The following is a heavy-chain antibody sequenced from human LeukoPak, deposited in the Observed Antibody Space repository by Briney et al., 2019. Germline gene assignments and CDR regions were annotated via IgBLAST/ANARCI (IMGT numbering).Heavy chain of an antibody. CDR3: ARGEGVVVAAYYYYYYYMDV. CDR1: GGTFSSYA. J-gene: IGHJ6*03. Sequence: GASVKVSCKASGGTFSSYAISWVRQAPGQGLEWMGGIIPIFGTANYAQKFQGRVTITADKSTSTAYMELSSLRSEDTAVYYCARGEGVVVAAYYYYYYYMDVWGKGTTVTVSS. V-gene: IGHV1-69*06. D-gene: IGHD2-15*01. CDR2: IIPIFGTA.